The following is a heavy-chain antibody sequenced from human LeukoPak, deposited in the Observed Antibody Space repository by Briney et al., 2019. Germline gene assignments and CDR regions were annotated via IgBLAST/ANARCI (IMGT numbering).Heavy chain of an antibody. V-gene: IGHV3-9*01. Sequence: GGSLRLSCAASGFTFDDYAMHWVRQAPGKGLEWVSGISWNSGSIGYADSVKGRFTISRDNAKNSLYLQMNSLRAEDTALYYCAKDVRLRFKGIDYWGQGTLVTVSS. CDR1: GFTFDDYA. CDR3: AKDVRLRFKGIDY. J-gene: IGHJ4*02. CDR2: ISWNSGSI. D-gene: IGHD5-12*01.